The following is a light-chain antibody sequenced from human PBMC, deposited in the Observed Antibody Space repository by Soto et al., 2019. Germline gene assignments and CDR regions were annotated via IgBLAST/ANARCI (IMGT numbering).Light chain of an antibody. Sequence: AIQMTQSPSCLSASVGDRVTITCRASQGIRNDLGWYQQKPGKAPKLLIYAASSLQSGVPSRFSGSGSGTDFTPTISSLQPEDFATYYCLQDYNYPPTFGQGTKVEIK. J-gene: IGKJ1*01. CDR1: QGIRND. CDR2: AAS. CDR3: LQDYNYPPT. V-gene: IGKV1-6*01.